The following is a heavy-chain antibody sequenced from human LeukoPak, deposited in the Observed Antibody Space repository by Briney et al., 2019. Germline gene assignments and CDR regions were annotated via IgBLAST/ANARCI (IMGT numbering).Heavy chain of an antibody. CDR3: ASPREYCSSTSCYLDY. CDR2: INPNSGGT. J-gene: IGHJ4*02. V-gene: IGHV1-2*02. CDR1: GYTFTGYY. Sequence: ASVKVSCKASGYTFTGYYMHWVRQAPGQGLEWMGWINPNSGGTNYAQKFQGRVTMTRDTPISTAYMELSRLRSDDTAVYYCASPREYCSSTSCYLDYWGQGTLVTVSS. D-gene: IGHD2-2*01.